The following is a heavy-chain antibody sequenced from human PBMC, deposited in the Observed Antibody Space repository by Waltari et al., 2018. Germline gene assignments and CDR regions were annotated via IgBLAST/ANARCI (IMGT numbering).Heavy chain of an antibody. D-gene: IGHD6-19*01. V-gene: IGHV1-2*02. J-gene: IGHJ4*02. CDR3: TRDVAVAVPALDY. CDR1: GYTFTDYY. CDR2: FNPNSGGT. Sequence: QVQLVQSGAEVKKPGASVKVSCKASGYTFTDYYIHWVRQAPGQGLEWMGWFNPNSGGTNYAQKFQGRVTMTGDTSISTAYMELSSLKSDDTAVYYCTRDVAVAVPALDYWGQGTLVTVSS.